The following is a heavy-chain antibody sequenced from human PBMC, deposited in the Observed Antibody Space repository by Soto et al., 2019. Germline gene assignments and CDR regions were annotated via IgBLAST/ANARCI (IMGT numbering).Heavy chain of an antibody. CDR3: ARGGSLYRYFDL. D-gene: IGHD1-26*01. Sequence: GASVKVSCKAVGYTFTSYAMDCVRQAPGQRLEWMGWINAGNGNTKYSQKFQGRVPITRDTSASTAYMELSSPRSEDTAVYYRARGGSLYRYFDLWGRRTLVTVSS. CDR1: GYTFTSYA. CDR2: INAGNGNT. V-gene: IGHV1-3*01. J-gene: IGHJ2*01.